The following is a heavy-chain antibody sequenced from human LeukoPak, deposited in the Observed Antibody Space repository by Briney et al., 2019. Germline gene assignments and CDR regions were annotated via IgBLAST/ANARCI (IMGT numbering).Heavy chain of an antibody. CDR1: AFTFSSFH. CDR3: ARYYDGSGSPLDY. Sequence: GGSLRLSSSASAFTFSSFHMDWVCQAPGQGLKWVSYISSSGRYIYYADSVKGRFTISRDNAKNSLDLQMDSLRAEDTAVYYCARYYDGSGSPLDYWGQGTLVTVTP. CDR2: ISSSGRYI. V-gene: IGHV3-21*01. D-gene: IGHD3-10*01. J-gene: IGHJ4*02.